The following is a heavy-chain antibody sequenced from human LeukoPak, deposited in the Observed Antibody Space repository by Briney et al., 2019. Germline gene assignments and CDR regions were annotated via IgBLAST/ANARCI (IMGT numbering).Heavy chain of an antibody. D-gene: IGHD5-12*01. CDR2: INHSGST. Sequence: TSETLTLTRAVYGGSFSGYYGSWIRQPPGKVLEWIGEINHSGSTNYNPSLKSQVTISVDTSKNQFSLKLSSVTAADTAVYYCARDRGYSSNNWFVPWGQGTLVTVSS. CDR1: GGSFSGYY. V-gene: IGHV4-34*01. J-gene: IGHJ5*02. CDR3: ARDRGYSSNNWFVP.